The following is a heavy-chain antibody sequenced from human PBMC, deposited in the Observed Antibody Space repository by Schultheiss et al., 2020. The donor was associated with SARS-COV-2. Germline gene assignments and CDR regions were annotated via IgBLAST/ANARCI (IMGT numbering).Heavy chain of an antibody. CDR1: GFTFSSYG. CDR3: ARKSDIGYSPLDY. D-gene: IGHD4-23*01. V-gene: IGHV3-48*01. J-gene: IGHJ4*02. CDR2: ISGSGDMI. Sequence: GGSLRLSCAASGFTFSSYGMHWVRQAPGKGLEWVSYISGSGDMIFYTDSVKGRFTISRDNSKSTLYLQMNSLRAEDTAVYYCARKSDIGYSPLDYWGQGTLVTVSS.